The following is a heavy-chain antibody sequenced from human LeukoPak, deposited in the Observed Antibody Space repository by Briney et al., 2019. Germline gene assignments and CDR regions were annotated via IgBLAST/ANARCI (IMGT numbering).Heavy chain of an antibody. CDR3: ARVVAGLGYFDY. Sequence: SQTLSLTCAISGGSVSSNSAAWSWIRQSPSRGLEWLGRTYYRSKWYNDYAVSVKSRVTINPDTYKNQFSLQLNSVTPEDTAVYYCARVVAGLGYFDYWGQGTLVTVSS. CDR1: GGSVSSNSAA. CDR2: TYYRSKWYN. J-gene: IGHJ4*02. D-gene: IGHD3/OR15-3a*01. V-gene: IGHV6-1*01.